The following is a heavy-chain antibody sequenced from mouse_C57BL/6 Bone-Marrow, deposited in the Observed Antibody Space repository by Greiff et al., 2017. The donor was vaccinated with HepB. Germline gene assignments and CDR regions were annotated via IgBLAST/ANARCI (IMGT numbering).Heavy chain of an antibody. Sequence: EVQLVESGGGLVKPGGSLKLSCAASGFTFSRYAMSWVRQTPEKRLEWVATISDGGSYTYYPDNVKGRFTISRDNAKNNLYLQMSHLKSEDTAMYYCARDGTVVASDYWGQGTTLTVSS. CDR2: ISDGGSYT. J-gene: IGHJ2*01. CDR3: ARDGTVVASDY. CDR1: GFTFSRYA. V-gene: IGHV5-4*01. D-gene: IGHD1-1*01.